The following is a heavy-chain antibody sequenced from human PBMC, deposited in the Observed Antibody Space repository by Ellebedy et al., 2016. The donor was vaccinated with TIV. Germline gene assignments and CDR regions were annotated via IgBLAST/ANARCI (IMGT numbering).Heavy chain of an antibody. CDR2: IDTRSTSL. D-gene: IGHD3-10*01. V-gene: IGHV3-48*02. CDR3: TRDGGSYGSGRFGRADH. CDR1: GISLRSYA. Sequence: PGGSLRLSCAASGISLRSYAMSWVRQAPGKGLEWISYIDTRSTSLYADSVKGRFTISRDNAKSSLFLQVSSLRDEDTAVYYCTRDGGSYGSGRFGRADHWGQGTLVTVSS. J-gene: IGHJ4*02.